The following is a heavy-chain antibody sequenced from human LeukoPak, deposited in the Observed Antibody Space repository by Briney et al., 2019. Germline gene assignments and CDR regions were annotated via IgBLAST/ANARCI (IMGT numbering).Heavy chain of an antibody. Sequence: SETLSLTCAVYGGSFSGYYWSWIRQPPGKGLEWIGEINHSGSTNYNPSLKSRVTISVDTSKNQFSLKLSSVTAADTAVYYCERGRRKIVVGTAYDYWGQGTLVTVSS. CDR3: ERGRRKIVVGTAYDY. CDR1: GGSFSGYY. J-gene: IGHJ4*02. D-gene: IGHD3-22*01. V-gene: IGHV4-34*01. CDR2: INHSGST.